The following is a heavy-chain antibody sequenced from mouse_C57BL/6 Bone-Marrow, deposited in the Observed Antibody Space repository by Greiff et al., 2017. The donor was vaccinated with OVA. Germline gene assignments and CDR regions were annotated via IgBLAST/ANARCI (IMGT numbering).Heavy chain of an antibody. D-gene: IGHD4-1*01. V-gene: IGHV1-64*01. CDR3: AREGTGMKDYFYY. Sequence: VQLQQPGAELVKPGASVKLSCKASGYTFTSYWMHWVKQRPGQGLEWIGMIHPNSGSTNYNEKFKSKATLTVDKSSSTAYMQLSSLTSEDSAVYYCAREGTGMKDYFYYWGQGTTLTVSS. J-gene: IGHJ2*01. CDR2: IHPNSGST. CDR1: GYTFTSYW.